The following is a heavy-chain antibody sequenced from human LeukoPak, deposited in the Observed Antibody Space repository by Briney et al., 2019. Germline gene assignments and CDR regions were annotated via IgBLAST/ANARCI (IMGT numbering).Heavy chain of an antibody. CDR1: GFTFSTYW. CDR2: IKQDDSEI. V-gene: IGHV3-7*01. D-gene: IGHD3-10*02. Sequence: EGSLRLSCAASGFTFSTYWLTWVRQAPGKGLEWVANIKQDDSEIYYVDSVKGRFTISRDNAKNSLYLQMNSLRAEDTAVYYCARDNNVPDYWGQGTLVTVSS. J-gene: IGHJ4*02. CDR3: ARDNNVPDY.